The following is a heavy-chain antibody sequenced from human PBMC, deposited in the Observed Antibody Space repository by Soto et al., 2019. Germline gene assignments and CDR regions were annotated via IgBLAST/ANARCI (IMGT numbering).Heavy chain of an antibody. Sequence: GGSLRLSCAASGFTVSSNYMSWVRQAPGKGLEWVSVIYSGGSTYYADSVKGRFTISRDNSKNTLYLQMNSLRAEDTAVYYCARTVTEPYYDFWSGYYYDYWGQGTLVTVSS. D-gene: IGHD3-3*01. CDR1: GFTVSSNY. V-gene: IGHV3-53*01. CDR3: ARTVTEPYYDFWSGYYYDY. J-gene: IGHJ4*02. CDR2: IYSGGST.